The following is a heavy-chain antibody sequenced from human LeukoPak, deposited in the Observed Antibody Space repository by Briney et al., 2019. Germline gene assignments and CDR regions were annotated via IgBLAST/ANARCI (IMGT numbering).Heavy chain of an antibody. Sequence: GGSLRLSCAASGFTVSSNYMSWVRQAPGKGLEWVSVIYSGGSTYYEDSVKGRFTTSRHNSKNTLYLQMNSLRAEDTAVYYCASSLLQLWSYGMDVWGQGTTVTVSS. CDR3: ASSLLQLWSYGMDV. J-gene: IGHJ6*02. V-gene: IGHV3-53*04. CDR1: GFTVSSNY. D-gene: IGHD5-18*01. CDR2: IYSGGST.